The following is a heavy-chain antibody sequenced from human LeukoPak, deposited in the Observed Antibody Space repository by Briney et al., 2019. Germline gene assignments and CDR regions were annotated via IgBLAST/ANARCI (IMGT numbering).Heavy chain of an antibody. J-gene: IGHJ6*02. Sequence: GASVKVSCKVSGYTLTELSMHWVRQAPGKGLEWMGGFDPEYGETIYAQKFQGRVTMTEDTSTDTAYMELSSLRSEDTAVYYCATDLPAYCSGGSCSLHYYYGMDVWGQGTTVTVSS. CDR3: ATDLPAYCSGGSCSLHYYYGMDV. CDR2: FDPEYGET. CDR1: GYTLTELS. V-gene: IGHV1-24*01. D-gene: IGHD2-15*01.